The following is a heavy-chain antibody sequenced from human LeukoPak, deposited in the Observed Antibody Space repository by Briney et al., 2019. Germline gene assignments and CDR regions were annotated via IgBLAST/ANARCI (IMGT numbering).Heavy chain of an antibody. CDR2: INSDGSST. D-gene: IGHD1-26*01. V-gene: IGHV3-74*01. CDR1: GFTFSSYW. Sequence: PGGSLRLSCAASGFTFSSYWMHWVRQAPGKGLVWVSRINSDGSSTSYADSVKGRFTISRDNAKNTLSLQMNSLRADDTAVYYCARGYSGTYRIDYWGQGTLVTVSS. J-gene: IGHJ4*02. CDR3: ARGYSGTYRIDY.